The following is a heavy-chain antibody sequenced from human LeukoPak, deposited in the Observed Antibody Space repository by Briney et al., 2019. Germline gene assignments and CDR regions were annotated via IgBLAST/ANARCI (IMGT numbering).Heavy chain of an antibody. CDR1: GFTFSSYW. J-gene: IGHJ3*02. CDR2: INSDGSST. V-gene: IGHV3-74*01. D-gene: IGHD3-10*01. CDR3: STGSGHAFDI. Sequence: PGGSLRLSCAASGFTFSSYWMHWVRQAPGKGLVWVSRINSDGSSTSYADSVRGRFTISRDNAKNTLYLQMNSLRAEDTAVYYCSTGSGHAFDIWGQGTMVTVSS.